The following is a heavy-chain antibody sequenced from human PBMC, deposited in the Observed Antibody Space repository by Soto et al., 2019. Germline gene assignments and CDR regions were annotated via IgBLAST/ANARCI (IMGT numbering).Heavy chain of an antibody. CDR1: GGSISSYY. Sequence: SETLSLTCHLPGGSISSYYRSSVRQPPGKGLEWIGYIYYSGSTNYNPSLKSRVTISVDTSKNQFSLKRSSLTAADTAVYYCASDRSVSYCDYWGEGTLVTVSA. J-gene: IGHJ4*02. D-gene: IGHD6-19*01. CDR2: IYYSGST. V-gene: IGHV4-59*01. CDR3: ASDRSVSYCDY.